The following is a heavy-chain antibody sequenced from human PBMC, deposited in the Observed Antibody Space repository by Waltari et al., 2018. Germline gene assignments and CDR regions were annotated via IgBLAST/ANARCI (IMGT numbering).Heavy chain of an antibody. Sequence: QVQLVESGGGVVQPGRSLRLSFAASGFTFSSYGMPWVPQAPGKGLEWVAVIWYDGSNKYYADSVKGRFTISRDNSKNTLYLQMNSLRAEDTAVYYCAREGDDYYDSSGYLWGQGTLVTVSS. CDR3: AREGDDYYDSSGYL. D-gene: IGHD3-22*01. V-gene: IGHV3-33*01. J-gene: IGHJ5*02. CDR2: IWYDGSNK. CDR1: GFTFSSYG.